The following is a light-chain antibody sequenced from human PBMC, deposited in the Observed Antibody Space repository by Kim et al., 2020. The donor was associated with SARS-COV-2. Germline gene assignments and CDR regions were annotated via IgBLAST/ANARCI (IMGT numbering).Light chain of an antibody. Sequence: SPGERATLSCRASQSFGGNLAWYQHKLGQAPRLLIYDASNRAIGVPDRFSGSGSGTDFTLTISSLEPEDFAIYYCQQRSNWPRYSFGQGTKVDIK. J-gene: IGKJ2*03. V-gene: IGKV3-11*01. CDR3: QQRSNWPRYS. CDR1: QSFGGN. CDR2: DAS.